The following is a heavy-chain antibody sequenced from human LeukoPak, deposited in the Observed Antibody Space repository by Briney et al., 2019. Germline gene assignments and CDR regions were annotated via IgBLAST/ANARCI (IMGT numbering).Heavy chain of an antibody. CDR1: GYTFTDYY. CDR2: ITPNNGGT. CDR3: AREIGGATSFDY. Sequence: ASVKVSCKASGYTFTDYYMHWVRQAPGQGFEWMGRITPNNGGTNYAQKFQGRVTMTRDTSISTAYMELSRLRSDDTAVYYCAREIGGATSFDYWGQGALSPSPQ. J-gene: IGHJ4*02. D-gene: IGHD1-26*01. V-gene: IGHV1-2*06.